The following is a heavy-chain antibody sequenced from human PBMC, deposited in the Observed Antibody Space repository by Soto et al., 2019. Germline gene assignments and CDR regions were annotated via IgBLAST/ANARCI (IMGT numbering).Heavy chain of an antibody. CDR1: GGFVSSGSYY. Sequence: QVQLQQWGAGLLKPSETLSLTCDVYGGFVSSGSYYWSWIRQPPGKGLEWIGEMSHSGGTHFNPSLKSRVTISGDTSKNQFSLKMSSVTAADTALYYCARVERGTATTVVDAFDIWGPGTMVTVSS. CDR3: ARVERGTATTVVDAFDI. V-gene: IGHV4-34*01. J-gene: IGHJ3*02. CDR2: MSHSGGT. D-gene: IGHD1-1*01.